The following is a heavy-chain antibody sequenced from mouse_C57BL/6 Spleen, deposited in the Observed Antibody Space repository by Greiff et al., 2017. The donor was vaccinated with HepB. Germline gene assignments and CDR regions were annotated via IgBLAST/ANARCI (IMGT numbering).Heavy chain of an antibody. D-gene: IGHD1-2*01. CDR1: GFTFSSYT. V-gene: IGHV5-9*01. Sequence: EVKVVESGGGLVKPGGSLKLSCAASGFTFSSYTMSWVRQTPEKRLEWVATISGGGGNTYYPDSVKGRFTISRDNAKNTLYLQMSSLRSEDTALYYCARHTTRLGFAYWGQGTLVTVSA. CDR2: ISGGGGNT. J-gene: IGHJ3*01. CDR3: ARHTTRLGFAY.